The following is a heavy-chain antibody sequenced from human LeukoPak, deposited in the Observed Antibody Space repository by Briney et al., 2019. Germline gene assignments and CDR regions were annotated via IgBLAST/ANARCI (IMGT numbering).Heavy chain of an antibody. Sequence: GASVKVSCEVSGYTLTELSMHWVRQAPGKGLEWMGGFDPEDGETIYAQKFQGRVTMTEDTSTDTAYMELSSLRSEDTAVYYCATVMYSSSWTHLGYYFDYWGQGTLVTVSS. CDR3: ATVMYSSSWTHLGYYFDY. CDR1: GYTLTELS. CDR2: FDPEDGET. D-gene: IGHD6-13*01. J-gene: IGHJ4*02. V-gene: IGHV1-24*01.